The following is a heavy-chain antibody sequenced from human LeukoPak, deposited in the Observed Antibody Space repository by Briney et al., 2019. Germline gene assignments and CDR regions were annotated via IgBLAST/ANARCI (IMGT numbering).Heavy chain of an antibody. Sequence: PGGSLRLSCVGTGFTFSSYAMNWVRQAPGKGLQWVSVISTTSLNTYYADSVKGRFTISRDNSKNTLYLQMNSLRVEDTAVYYCARARYNWNDDYWGQGTLVTVSS. J-gene: IGHJ4*02. CDR1: GFTFSSYA. CDR2: ISTTSLNT. CDR3: ARARYNWNDDY. D-gene: IGHD1-1*01. V-gene: IGHV3-23*01.